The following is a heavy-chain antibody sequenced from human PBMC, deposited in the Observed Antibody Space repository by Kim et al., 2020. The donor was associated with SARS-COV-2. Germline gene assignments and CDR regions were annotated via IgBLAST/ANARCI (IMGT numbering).Heavy chain of an antibody. CDR2: ISWNSGSI. Sequence: GGSLRLSCAASGFTFGDYAMHWVRQAPGKGLEWVSGISWNSGSIGYAASVTGRFTISRDNAKNSLYLQMNSLRAEDTALYYCAKDRREWLSYYYYYYMDVWGKGTPVTVSS. CDR1: GFTFGDYA. V-gene: IGHV3-9*01. J-gene: IGHJ6*03. D-gene: IGHD3-3*01. CDR3: AKDRREWLSYYYYYYMDV.